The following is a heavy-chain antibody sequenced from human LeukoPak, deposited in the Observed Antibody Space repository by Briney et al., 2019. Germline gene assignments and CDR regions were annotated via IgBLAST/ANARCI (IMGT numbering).Heavy chain of an antibody. Sequence: SVKVSCKAPGGTFSSYAISWVRQAPGQGLEWMGGIIPIFGTANYAQKFQGRVTITTDESTSTAYMELSSLRSEDTAVYYCARNAGGIYSYGFYYYYYMDVWGKGTTVTVSS. D-gene: IGHD5-18*01. CDR1: GGTFSSYA. J-gene: IGHJ6*03. CDR3: ARNAGGIYSYGFYYYYYMDV. CDR2: IIPIFGTA. V-gene: IGHV1-69*05.